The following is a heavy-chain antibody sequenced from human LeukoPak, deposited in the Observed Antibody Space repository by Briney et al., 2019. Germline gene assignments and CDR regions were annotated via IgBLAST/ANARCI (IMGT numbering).Heavy chain of an antibody. Sequence: GASVKVSCKASGYPLRSYVIHWLRQAPGQSLEWIGWINPANGNTKYSRNFQGRVTITRDTSASVVYMELSSLRYEDTAVYYCARDGYDADGYLDYWGQGALVPVSS. D-gene: IGHD5-12*01. CDR2: INPANGNT. J-gene: IGHJ4*02. CDR1: GYPLRSYV. V-gene: IGHV1-3*01. CDR3: ARDGYDADGYLDY.